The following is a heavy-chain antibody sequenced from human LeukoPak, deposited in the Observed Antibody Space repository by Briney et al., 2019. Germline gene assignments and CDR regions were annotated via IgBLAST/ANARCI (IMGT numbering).Heavy chain of an antibody. CDR2: TYYRSKWYN. J-gene: IGHJ3*02. V-gene: IGHV6-1*01. Sequence: SQTLSLTCAISGDSVSSNSAGWNWIRQSPSRGLEWLGRTYYRSKWYNDFAPSVRNRITINPDTSTNQFSLQLNSVTPADTAVXXXXXXXXXXXXXXXXXXFDIWGQGTMVSVSS. CDR3: XXXXXXXXXXXXXXXFDI. CDR1: GDSVSSNSAG.